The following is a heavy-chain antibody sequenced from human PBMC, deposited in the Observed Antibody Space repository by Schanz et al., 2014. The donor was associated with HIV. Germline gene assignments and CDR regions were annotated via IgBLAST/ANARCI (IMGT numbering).Heavy chain of an antibody. CDR3: TKEAPPDV. CDR1: GFTFSSYA. Sequence: QVQLVESGGGVVQPGRSLRLSWAASGFTFSSYAMHWVRQAPGKGLEWGAVISYDGSNKNYADSVKGRFTISRDNSKNTLXLQMNSLRAEDTAVYYCTKEAPPDVWGQGTTVTVSS. V-gene: IGHV3-30-3*02. J-gene: IGHJ6*02. CDR2: ISYDGSNK.